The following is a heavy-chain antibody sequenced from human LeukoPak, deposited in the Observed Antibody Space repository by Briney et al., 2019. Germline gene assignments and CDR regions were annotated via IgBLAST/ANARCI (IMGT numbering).Heavy chain of an antibody. J-gene: IGHJ4*02. CDR2: IYTSGST. CDR1: GGSLSSYS. V-gene: IGHV4-4*07. CDR3: ASESGTERYFDY. D-gene: IGHD1-26*01. Sequence: NPSETLSLTCTVSGGSLSSYSWSWIRQPPGKGLEWIGQIYTSGSTNYNPSLKSRVSMSVDTSKNQFSLKLSSVTAADTAVYYCASESGTERYFDYWGPRTLVTVSS.